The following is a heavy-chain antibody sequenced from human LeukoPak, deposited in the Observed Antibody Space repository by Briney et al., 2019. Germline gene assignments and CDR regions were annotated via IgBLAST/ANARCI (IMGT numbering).Heavy chain of an antibody. J-gene: IGHJ5*02. CDR1: GGSISSYY. CDR3: ARSGYSSSWSVYNWFDP. Sequence: SETLSLTCTVSGGSISSYYWSWIRQPPGKGLEWIGYIYYSGSTNYNPSLKSRVTISVDTSKNQFSLKLSSVTAADTAVYYCARSGYSSSWSVYNWFDPWGQGTLVTVSS. V-gene: IGHV4-59*12. D-gene: IGHD6-13*01. CDR2: IYYSGST.